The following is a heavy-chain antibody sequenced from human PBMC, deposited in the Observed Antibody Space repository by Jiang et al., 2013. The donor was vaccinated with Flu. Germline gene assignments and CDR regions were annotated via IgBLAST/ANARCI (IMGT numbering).Heavy chain of an antibody. CDR3: ARPVQWIQGAFDI. D-gene: IGHD1-26*01. J-gene: IGHJ3*02. CDR1: GGSISSSSYY. CDR2: IYYSGST. V-gene: IGHV4-39*01. Sequence: ETLSLTCTVSGGSISSSSYYWGWIRQPPGKGLEWIGSIYYSGSTYYNPSLKSRVTISVDTSKNQFSLKLSSVTAADTAVYYCARPVQWIQGAFDIWGQGTMVTVSS.